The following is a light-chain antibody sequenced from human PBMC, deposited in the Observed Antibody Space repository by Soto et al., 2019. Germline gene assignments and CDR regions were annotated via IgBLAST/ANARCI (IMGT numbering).Light chain of an antibody. CDR1: QSISKY. CDR3: QERSHWPSLT. V-gene: IGKV3-11*01. J-gene: IGKJ4*01. CDR2: DAT. Sequence: VLTQSPATLSLSPGEGASLSCRASQSISKYLAWYQQKPGQAPRLLIYDATNRATGIPARFSGSGYGTDFTLTIRSLEPEDFAVYFCQERSHWPSLTFGGGTKVEI.